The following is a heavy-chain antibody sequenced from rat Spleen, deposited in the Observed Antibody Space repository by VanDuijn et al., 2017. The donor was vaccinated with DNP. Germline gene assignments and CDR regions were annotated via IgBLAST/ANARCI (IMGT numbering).Heavy chain of an antibody. J-gene: IGHJ2*01. Sequence: EVQLVESGGGLVQPGRSLKLSCAASGFTFSDYAMAWFLQAPKKGLEWVATMSYDGSRTYYRDSVKGRFTISRDNAQSALYLQMDSLRSEDTATYYCATHDYGYGDYWGQGVMVTVSS. D-gene: IGHD1-7*01. CDR2: MSYDGSRT. V-gene: IGHV5S10*01. CDR1: GFTFSDYA. CDR3: ATHDYGYGDY.